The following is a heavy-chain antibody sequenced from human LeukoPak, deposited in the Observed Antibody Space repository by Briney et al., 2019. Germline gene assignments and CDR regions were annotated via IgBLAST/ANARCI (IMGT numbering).Heavy chain of an antibody. Sequence: NASETLSLTCSVSGGSITNYYWNWIRQSPGKGLEWIGYIYHSGSTYYNPSLKSRVTISVDTSKNQFSLKLSSVTAADTAVYYCARIVGYDSSGYYFDYWGQGTLVTVSS. CDR3: ARIVGYDSSGYYFDY. CDR2: IYHSGST. V-gene: IGHV4-59*01. J-gene: IGHJ4*02. D-gene: IGHD3-22*01. CDR1: GGSITNYY.